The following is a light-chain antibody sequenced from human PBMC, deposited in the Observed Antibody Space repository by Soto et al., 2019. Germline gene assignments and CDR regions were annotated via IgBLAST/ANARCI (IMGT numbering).Light chain of an antibody. J-gene: IGKJ2*01. CDR3: QQYSNWPPYT. V-gene: IGKV3-15*01. CDR1: QSFSSN. Sequence: ETVMTQSPATLSVSPGEGATLSCRASQSFSSNLAWYQQKPGQAPRLLIYGASTRATGIPARFSGSGFGTEFTLTISSLQSEDFAVYYCQQYSNWPPYTFGQGTKLEIK. CDR2: GAS.